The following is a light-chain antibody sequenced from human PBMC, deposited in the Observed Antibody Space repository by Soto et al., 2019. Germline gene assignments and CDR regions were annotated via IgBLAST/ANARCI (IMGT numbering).Light chain of an antibody. CDR3: QQYNKLWWP. CDR1: HSVSSN. J-gene: IGKJ1*01. V-gene: IGKV3D-15*01. Sequence: GVEATGSCMASHSVSSNYLAWYQQKRGQAPRLLIYRATTRATGIPDRFSGSGSGTEFSLTISRLQYDDCAVYPCQQYNKLWWPFGRGTKVDIK. CDR2: RAT.